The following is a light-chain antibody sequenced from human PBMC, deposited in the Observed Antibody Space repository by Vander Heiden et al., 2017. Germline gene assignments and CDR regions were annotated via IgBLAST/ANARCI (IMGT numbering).Light chain of an antibody. Sequence: QSVLTQPPSASGTPGQRVTISCSGSSSNIGSNTVNWYQQLQGTAPKPLILRNYQRPSGVPDRFAGSQAGQLDSLAISGLQSEDKAEDDCAEWDDSLNGVVFGGGTKLTVL. V-gene: IGLV1-44*01. J-gene: IGLJ2*01. CDR2: RNY. CDR3: AEWDDSLNGVV. CDR1: SSNIGSNT.